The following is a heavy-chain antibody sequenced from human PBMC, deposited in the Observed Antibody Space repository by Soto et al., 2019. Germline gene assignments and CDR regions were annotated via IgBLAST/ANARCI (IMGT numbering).Heavy chain of an antibody. CDR3: ANPPRY. J-gene: IGHJ4*02. CDR2: IIPILGIA. V-gene: IGHV1-69*02. Sequence: QVQLVQSGAEVKKPGSSVKVSCKASGGTFSSYTVSWVRQAPGQGLEWMGRIIPILGIANYAQKFQGRVTXXXXXXXXXXYMEXXXXXXXDTAVYYCANPPRYWGQGTLVTVSS. CDR1: GGTFSSYT.